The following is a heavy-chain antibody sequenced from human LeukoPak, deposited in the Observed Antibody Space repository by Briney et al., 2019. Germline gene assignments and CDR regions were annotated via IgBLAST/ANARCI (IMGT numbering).Heavy chain of an antibody. CDR1: GGSISSSTYY. Sequence: SETLSLTCTVSGGSISSSTYYWGWIRQPPGKGLEWIGTIYYSGYTYYNPSLKSRITIFVDTSKSQFSLKLSSVTPADTAVYYCARQGGDTMVRGVIKDWFDPWGQGTLVTVSS. D-gene: IGHD3-10*01. CDR2: IYYSGYT. CDR3: ARQGGDTMVRGVIKDWFDP. V-gene: IGHV4-39*01. J-gene: IGHJ5*02.